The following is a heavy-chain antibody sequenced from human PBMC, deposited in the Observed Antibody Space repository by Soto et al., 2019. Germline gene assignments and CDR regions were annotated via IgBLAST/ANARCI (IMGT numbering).Heavy chain of an antibody. V-gene: IGHV1-69*01. D-gene: IGHD3-22*01. J-gene: IGHJ4*02. Sequence: VSCKASGGTFSTCAITWVRQAPGQGLEWMGGIIPVFGTTNYAQKFQGRVTITADESTRTAYMELSSLRSEDTAVYYCARALEEYYYDNSGYYSGYWGQGTLVTVSS. CDR2: IIPVFGTT. CDR3: ARALEEYYYDNSGYYSGY. CDR1: GGTFSTCA.